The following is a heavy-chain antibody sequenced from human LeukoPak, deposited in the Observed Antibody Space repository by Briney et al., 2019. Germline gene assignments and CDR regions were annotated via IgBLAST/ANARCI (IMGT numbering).Heavy chain of an antibody. V-gene: IGHV3-7*01. CDR1: GFTFSSYW. J-gene: IGHJ4*02. Sequence: GGSLRLSCAASGFTFSSYWMSWVRQAPGKGLEWVANIKQDGSEKYYVDSVKGRFTISRDNAKNSLYLQMSSLRAEDTAVYYCARDLRSSVASRFDYWGQGTLVTVSS. D-gene: IGHD3-22*01. CDR3: ARDLRSSVASRFDY. CDR2: IKQDGSEK.